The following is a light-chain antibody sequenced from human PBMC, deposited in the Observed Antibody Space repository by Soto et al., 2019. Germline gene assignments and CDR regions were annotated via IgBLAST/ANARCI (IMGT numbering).Light chain of an antibody. CDR3: QQYKSFWT. J-gene: IGKJ5*01. Sequence: AIQMTQSPSSLSASVGDRVIIPCRASQAIRNDLGWYQQKPGKAPKLLIYTASTLQSGVPSRFSGSGSGADFTLTIRSLQPEDYATDYCQQYKSFWTFGQGTRLEIK. CDR2: TAS. V-gene: IGKV1-6*01. CDR1: QAIRND.